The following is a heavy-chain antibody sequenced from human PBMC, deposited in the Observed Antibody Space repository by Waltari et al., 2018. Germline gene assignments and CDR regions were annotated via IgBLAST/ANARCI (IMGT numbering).Heavy chain of an antibody. Sequence: EVQLLDSGGGLVQPGGSLRLSCAASGFLFSSYAMHWVRQAPGKGLEWVSGISGSGYNTYYADSVKGRVTISRDNFKNTVYLQMNSLRVEDTAVYFCAKEIAVTPTYYFDSWGLGTLVTVSS. CDR1: GFLFSSYA. CDR2: ISGSGYNT. D-gene: IGHD4-17*01. J-gene: IGHJ4*02. V-gene: IGHV3-23*01. CDR3: AKEIAVTPTYYFDS.